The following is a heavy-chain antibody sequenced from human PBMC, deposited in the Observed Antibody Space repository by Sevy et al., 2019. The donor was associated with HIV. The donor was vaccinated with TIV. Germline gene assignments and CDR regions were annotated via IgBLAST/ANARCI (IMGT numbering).Heavy chain of an antibody. CDR1: GGTFSSYA. V-gene: IGHV1-69*13. CDR3: ARPKTMIVVVDAFDI. D-gene: IGHD3-22*01. J-gene: IGHJ3*02. Sequence: ASVKVSCKASGGTFSSYAISWVRQAPGQGLEWMGGIIPIFGTANYAQKFQGRVTITADESTSTAYMELSSLRSEETAVDYCARPKTMIVVVDAFDIWGQGTMVTVSS. CDR2: IIPIFGTA.